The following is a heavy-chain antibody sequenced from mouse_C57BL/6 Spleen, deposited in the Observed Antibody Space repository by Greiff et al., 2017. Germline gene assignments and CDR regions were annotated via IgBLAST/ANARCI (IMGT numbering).Heavy chain of an antibody. D-gene: IGHD1-1*01. CDR1: GYTFTDYY. Sequence: VQLQQSGPVLVKPGASVKMSCKASGYTFTDYYMNWVKQSHGKSLEWIGVINPYNGGTSYNQKFKGKATLTVDKSSSTAYMELNSLTSEDSAVYYCARSYYGSGEYWYFEGWGTGTTVTVSS. CDR2: INPYNGGT. V-gene: IGHV1-19*01. CDR3: ARSYYGSGEYWYFEG. J-gene: IGHJ1*03.